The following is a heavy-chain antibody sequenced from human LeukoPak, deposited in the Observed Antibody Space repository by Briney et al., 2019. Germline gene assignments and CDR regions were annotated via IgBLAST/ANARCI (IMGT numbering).Heavy chain of an antibody. CDR1: GGSISSYY. D-gene: IGHD2-15*01. CDR3: ARSPGRLAPAFDY. V-gene: IGHV4-59*08. J-gene: IGHJ4*02. CDR2: IYYSGST. Sequence: SETLSLTCTVSGGSISSYYWSWIRQPPGKGLEWIGHIYYSGSTNYNPSLKSRVTISVDTSKNQFSLKLSSVTAADTAVYYCARSPGRLAPAFDYWGQGTLVTVSS.